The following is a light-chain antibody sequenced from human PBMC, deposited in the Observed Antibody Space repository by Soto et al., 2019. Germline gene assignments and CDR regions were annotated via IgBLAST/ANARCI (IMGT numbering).Light chain of an antibody. J-gene: IGKJ4*01. CDR3: QQYYSTLALT. CDR2: WAS. CDR1: QSVLYSSNNKNY. V-gene: IGKV4-1*01. Sequence: DIVMTQSPDSLAVSLGERATINCKSSQSVLYSSNNKNYLAWYQVKPGQPPKLLIYWASTRESGVPDRFSGGESGTDFTLTISSLQAEDVAVYYCQQYYSTLALTFGGGTKVEIK.